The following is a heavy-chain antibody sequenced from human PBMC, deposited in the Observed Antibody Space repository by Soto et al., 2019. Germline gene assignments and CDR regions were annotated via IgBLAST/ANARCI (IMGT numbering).Heavy chain of an antibody. V-gene: IGHV1-18*01. CDR3: ARVWYYDSSGYYAFDS. CDR2: ISAYDGQT. CDR1: GDGFSNYG. D-gene: IGHD3-22*01. J-gene: IGHJ4*02. Sequence: ASVKVSCKASGDGFSNYGFSWVRQAPGQGLEWMGWISAYDGQTNYTKKFQGRVTMTTDTSSSTAYMELRSLRSDDTAVYYCARVWYYDSSGYYAFDSWGPGTLVTVSS.